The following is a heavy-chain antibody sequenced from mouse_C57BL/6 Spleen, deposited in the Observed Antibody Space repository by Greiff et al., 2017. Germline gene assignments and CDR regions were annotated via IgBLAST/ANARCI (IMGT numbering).Heavy chain of an antibody. Sequence: VQLQQPGAELVMPGASVKLSCKPSGYPFTSSWMHWVKQRPGQGLECIGKFDPSDSYTNYNQKFKGKSTLTLDKSSSTAYMQLSSLTSEDSAVYYCARGNYGSSSDYWGQGTTLTVSS. J-gene: IGHJ2*01. V-gene: IGHV1-69*01. D-gene: IGHD1-1*01. CDR3: ARGNYGSSSDY. CDR1: GYPFTSSW. CDR2: FDPSDSYT.